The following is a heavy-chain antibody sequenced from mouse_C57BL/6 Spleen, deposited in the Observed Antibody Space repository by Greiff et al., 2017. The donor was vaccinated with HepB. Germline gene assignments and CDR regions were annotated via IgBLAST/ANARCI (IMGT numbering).Heavy chain of an antibody. CDR3: ARGGVNWYFDV. CDR2: IDPSDSYT. CDR1: GYTFTSYW. J-gene: IGHJ1*03. V-gene: IGHV1-69*01. Sequence: QVQLQQPGAELVMPGASVKLSCKASGYTFTSYWMHWVKQRPGQGLEWIGAIDPSDSYTNYNQKFKGKSTLTVDKSSSTAYMQLSSLTSEDSAVYYCARGGVNWYFDVWGTGTTVTVSS. D-gene: IGHD2-2*01.